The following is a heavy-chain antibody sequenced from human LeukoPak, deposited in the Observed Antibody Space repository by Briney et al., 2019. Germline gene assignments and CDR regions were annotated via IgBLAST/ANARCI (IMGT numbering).Heavy chain of an antibody. CDR1: GYTFTSYY. CDR3: ARQNSWVTPFDY. D-gene: IGHD4-23*01. V-gene: IGHV1-69*06. J-gene: IGHJ4*02. Sequence: SVKVSCKASGYTFTSYYMHWVRQAPGQGLEWMGGIIPIFGTANYAQKFQGRVTITADKSTSTAYMELSSLRSEDTAVYYCARQNSWVTPFDYWGQGTLVTVSS. CDR2: IIPIFGTA.